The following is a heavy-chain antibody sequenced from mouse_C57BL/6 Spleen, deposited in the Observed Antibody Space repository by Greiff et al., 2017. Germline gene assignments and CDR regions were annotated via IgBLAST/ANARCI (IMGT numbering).Heavy chain of an antibody. V-gene: IGHV5-17*01. J-gene: IGHJ2*01. CDR3: ARGDITTVVSRSSFYFDY. D-gene: IGHD1-1*01. Sequence: EVHLVESGGGLVKPGGSLKLSCAASGFTFSDYGMHWVRQAPEKGLGWVAYISSGSSTIYYADTVKGRFTISRDNAKNTLFLQMTSLRSEDTAMYYCARGDITTVVSRSSFYFDYWGQGTTLTVSS. CDR1: GFTFSDYG. CDR2: ISSGSSTI.